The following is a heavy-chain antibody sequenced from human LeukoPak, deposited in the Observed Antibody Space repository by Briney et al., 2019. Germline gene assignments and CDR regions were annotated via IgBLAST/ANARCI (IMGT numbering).Heavy chain of an antibody. D-gene: IGHD4-17*01. CDR3: AKASGDYDY. CDR1: GCTFGTYA. J-gene: IGHJ4*02. V-gene: IGHV3-23*01. Sequence: GGSLTLSCAASGCTFGTYAISWVRQAPGKGLDWVSGISRSGVGTYYADSVKGRFTISRDNSKNTLYLQMNSLRVEDTAVYYCAKASGDYDYWGQGNLVTVSS. CDR2: ISRSGVGT.